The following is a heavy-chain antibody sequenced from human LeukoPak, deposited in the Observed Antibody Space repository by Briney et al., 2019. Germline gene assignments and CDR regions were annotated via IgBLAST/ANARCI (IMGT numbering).Heavy chain of an antibody. CDR2: ISSISSYI. Sequence: GGSLRLSCAASGFTFSSYSMNWVRQAPGKGLEWVSSISSISSYIYYADSMKGRFTISRDNAMNSLYLQMNSLRVEDTAVYYCARSFSYGMDVWGQGTTVIVSS. J-gene: IGHJ6*02. CDR1: GFTFSSYS. V-gene: IGHV3-21*01. CDR3: ARSFSYGMDV.